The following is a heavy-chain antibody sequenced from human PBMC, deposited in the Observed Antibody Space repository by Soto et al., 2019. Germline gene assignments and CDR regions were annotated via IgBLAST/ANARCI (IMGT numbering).Heavy chain of an antibody. CDR3: ARKYVVPAHYYYYYGMDV. CDR2: INPNSGGT. J-gene: IGHJ6*02. V-gene: IGHV1-2*02. D-gene: IGHD2-2*01. CDR1: GYTFTGYY. Sequence: ASVKVSCKASGYTFTGYYMHWVRQAPGQGLEWMGWINPNSGGTDYAQKFQGRVTMTRDTSISTAYMELSRLRSDDTAVYYCARKYVVPAHYYYYYGMDVWGQGNTVTVSS.